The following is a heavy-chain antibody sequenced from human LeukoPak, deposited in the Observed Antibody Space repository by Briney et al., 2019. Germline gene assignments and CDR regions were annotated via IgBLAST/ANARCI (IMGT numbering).Heavy chain of an antibody. J-gene: IGHJ4*02. Sequence: GSLRLSCAASGFTFSSYWMSWVRQAPGKGLEWIGHIYYSGSTNYNPSLKSRLTISIDTSKNQFSLRLSSVTAADTAVYYCARGAAGYSYGWGQGTLVTVSS. CDR2: IYYSGST. D-gene: IGHD5-18*01. CDR3: ARGAAGYSYG. CDR1: GFTFSSYW. V-gene: IGHV4-59*01.